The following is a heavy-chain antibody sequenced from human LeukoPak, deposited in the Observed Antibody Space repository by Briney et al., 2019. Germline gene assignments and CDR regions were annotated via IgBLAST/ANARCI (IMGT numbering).Heavy chain of an antibody. CDR1: GFTFSSYS. CDR2: ISSSSYI. D-gene: IGHD6-13*01. J-gene: IGHJ4*02. Sequence: GESLRLSCAASGFTFSSYSMNWVRQAPGKGLEWVSSISSSSYIYYADSVKGRFTISRDNAKNSLYLQMNSLRAEDTAVYYCARGRSSSWYDVDYWGQGTLVTVSS. CDR3: ARGRSSSWYDVDY. V-gene: IGHV3-21*01.